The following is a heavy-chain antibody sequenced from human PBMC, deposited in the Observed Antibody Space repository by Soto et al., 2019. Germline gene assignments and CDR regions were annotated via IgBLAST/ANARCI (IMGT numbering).Heavy chain of an antibody. CDR3: AKSRSSSWYNYFDY. D-gene: IGHD6-13*01. J-gene: IGHJ4*02. CDR2: ISYDGSNK. CDR1: GFTFSSYG. Sequence: GGSLRLSCAASGFTFSSYGMHWVRQAPGKGLEWVAVISYDGSNKYYADSVKGRFTISRDNSKNTLYLQMNSLRAEDTAVYYCAKSRSSSWYNYFDYWGQGTLVTVSS. V-gene: IGHV3-30*18.